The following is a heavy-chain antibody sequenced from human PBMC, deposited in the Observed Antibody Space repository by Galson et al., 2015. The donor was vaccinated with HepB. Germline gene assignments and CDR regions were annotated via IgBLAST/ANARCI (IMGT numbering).Heavy chain of an antibody. Sequence: TLSLTCTVSGGSISSGDDYWSWIRQPPGKGLEWIGYIYYSGSTYYNPSLKSRVTISVDTSKNQFSLKLSSVTAADTAVYYCARALVVPRWGPDDYYYGMDVWGQGTTVTVSS. CDR2: IYYSGST. CDR3: ARALVVPRWGPDDYYYGMDV. CDR1: GGSISSGDDY. V-gene: IGHV4-30-4*01. D-gene: IGHD2-2*01. J-gene: IGHJ6*02.